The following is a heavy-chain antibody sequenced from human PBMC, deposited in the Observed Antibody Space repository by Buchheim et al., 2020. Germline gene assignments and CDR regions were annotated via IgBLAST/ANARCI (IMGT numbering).Heavy chain of an antibody. CDR3: ANFGIGYSYGPPFDY. D-gene: IGHD5-18*01. J-gene: IGHJ4*02. V-gene: IGHV3-30*18. CDR2: ISYDGSNK. CDR1: GFTFSSYG. Sequence: QVQLVESGGGVVQPGRSLRLSCAASGFTFSSYGMHWVRQAPGKGLEWVAVISYDGSNKYYADSVKGRFTISRDNSKNTLYLQMNSLRAEDTAVYYCANFGIGYSYGPPFDYWDQGTL.